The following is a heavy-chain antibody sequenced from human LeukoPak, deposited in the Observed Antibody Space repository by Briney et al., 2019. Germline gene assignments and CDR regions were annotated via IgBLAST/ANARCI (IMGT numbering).Heavy chain of an antibody. Sequence: PSETLSLTCTVSGGSISSSSYYWGCIRQPPGKGLECIGSIYYSGSTYYNPSLKSRVTISVDTSKNQFSLKLSSVTAADTAVYYCARPGVRIGHALDIWGQGTMVTVSS. CDR3: ARPGVRIGHALDI. CDR2: IYYSGST. J-gene: IGHJ3*02. D-gene: IGHD3-10*01. V-gene: IGHV4-39*01. CDR1: GGSISSSSYY.